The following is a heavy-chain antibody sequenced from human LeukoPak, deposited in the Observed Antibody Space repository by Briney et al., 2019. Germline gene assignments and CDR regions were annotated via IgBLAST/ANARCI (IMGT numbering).Heavy chain of an antibody. CDR2: IIPVFGTA. J-gene: IGHJ5*02. Sequence: GASVKVSCKASGGTFNSHVISWLRQAPGEGLEGMGGIIPVFGTASYAEKFQGRVTITTDESTTTAYMEMSSLTSEDTAVYYCARGYYYGSESYWHTKWFDPWGQGTLVTVSS. V-gene: IGHV1-69*05. CDR1: GGTFNSHV. D-gene: IGHD3-10*01. CDR3: ARGYYYGSESYWHTKWFDP.